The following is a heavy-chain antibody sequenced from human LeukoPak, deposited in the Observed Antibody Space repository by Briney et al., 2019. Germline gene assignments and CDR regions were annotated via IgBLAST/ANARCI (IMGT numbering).Heavy chain of an antibody. V-gene: IGHV3-15*01. Sequence: GGSLRLSCAASGFTFSNAWMSWVRQAPGKGLEWVGRIKSKTDGGTTDYAAPVKGRFTISRDDSKNTLYLQMNSLKTEDTAVYYCTTCRVVWYYYYMDVWGKGTTVTISS. CDR3: TTCRVVWYYYYMDV. J-gene: IGHJ6*03. D-gene: IGHD2-2*01. CDR2: IKSKTDGGTT. CDR1: GFTFSNAW.